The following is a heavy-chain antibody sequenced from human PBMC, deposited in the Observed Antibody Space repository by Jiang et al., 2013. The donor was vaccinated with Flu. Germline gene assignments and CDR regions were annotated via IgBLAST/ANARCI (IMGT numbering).Heavy chain of an antibody. CDR1: NVSISSNY. J-gene: IGHJ2*01. V-gene: IGHV4-59*01. D-gene: IGHD5-18*01. CDR3: ARLGGYSYGYWYFDL. CDR2: IYYSGNT. Sequence: GSGLVKPSETLSLTCTVSNVSISSNYWSWIRQPPGKGLEWIGYIYYSGNTNYNPSLRSRVTMSVDTSKNQFSLKLISATAADTAVYFCARLGGYSYGYWYFDL.